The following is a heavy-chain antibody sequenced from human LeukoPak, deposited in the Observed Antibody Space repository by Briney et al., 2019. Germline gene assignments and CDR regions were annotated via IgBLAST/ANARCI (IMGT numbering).Heavy chain of an antibody. V-gene: IGHV3-21*01. CDR3: ARDTGAYSSGWFYYYYYYMDV. J-gene: IGHJ6*03. D-gene: IGHD6-19*01. Sequence: GGSLRLSCAASGFAFNTYSMNWVRQAPGKGLEWVSSISSSSSYIYYADSVKGRFTISRDNAKNSLYLQMNSLRAEDTAVYYCARDTGAYSSGWFYYYYYYMDVWGKGTTVTVSS. CDR1: GFAFNTYS. CDR2: ISSSSSYI.